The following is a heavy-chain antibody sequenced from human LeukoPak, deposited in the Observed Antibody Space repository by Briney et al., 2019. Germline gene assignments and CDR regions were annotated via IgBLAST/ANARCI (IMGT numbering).Heavy chain of an antibody. CDR1: GGSISSSSYY. J-gene: IGHJ5*02. Sequence: PSESLSLTCTVSGGSISSSSYYWGWIRQPPGTGLEWIGYIYYSGSTNYNPSLKSRVTISVDTSKNQFSLKLSSVTAADTAVYYCARRGSAAAGTGFDPWGQGTLVTVSS. D-gene: IGHD6-13*01. CDR2: IYYSGST. V-gene: IGHV4-61*05. CDR3: ARRGSAAAGTGFDP.